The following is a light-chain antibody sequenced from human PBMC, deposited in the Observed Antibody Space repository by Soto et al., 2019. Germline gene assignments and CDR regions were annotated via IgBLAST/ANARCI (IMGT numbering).Light chain of an antibody. CDR3: QQYKNWPPYT. J-gene: IGKJ2*01. Sequence: IVLTQSPATLSVSPGERATLSCRASQSVSSNLAWYQQRPGQAPILLIYGASARAPGVPARFSGSGSGTEFTLTISSLQSEDVAVYYCQQYKNWPPYTFGQGTKLEIK. V-gene: IGKV3-15*01. CDR2: GAS. CDR1: QSVSSN.